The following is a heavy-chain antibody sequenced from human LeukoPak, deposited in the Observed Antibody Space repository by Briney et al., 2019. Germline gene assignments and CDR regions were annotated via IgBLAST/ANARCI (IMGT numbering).Heavy chain of an antibody. V-gene: IGHV3-23*01. CDR1: GFTFSSYA. CDR3: AKDYYGSGSSNFDY. CDR2: ISAGGSST. J-gene: IGHJ4*02. Sequence: GGSLRLSCAASGFTFSSYAMSWVRQAPGKGLEWVSTISAGGSSTYYADSVKGRFTISRDNSKSTLYLQMNSLRAEDTAVYYCAKDYYGSGSSNFDYWGQGTLVTVSS. D-gene: IGHD3-10*01.